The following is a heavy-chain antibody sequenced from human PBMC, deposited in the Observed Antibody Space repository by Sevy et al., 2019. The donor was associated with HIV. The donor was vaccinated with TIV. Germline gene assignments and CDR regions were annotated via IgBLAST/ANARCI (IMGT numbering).Heavy chain of an antibody. CDR1: GFTFSSYA. Sequence: GGSLRLTCAASGFTFSSYAVHWVRQAPGKGLEWVAFLSYDGNNKYYPDSVKGRITISRDNSKKTLYLEMNSLRGEDTAVYYCARGGSGWSLDYWGQGTLVTVSS. CDR2: LSYDGNNK. J-gene: IGHJ4*02. CDR3: ARGGSGWSLDY. D-gene: IGHD6-19*01. V-gene: IGHV3-30-3*01.